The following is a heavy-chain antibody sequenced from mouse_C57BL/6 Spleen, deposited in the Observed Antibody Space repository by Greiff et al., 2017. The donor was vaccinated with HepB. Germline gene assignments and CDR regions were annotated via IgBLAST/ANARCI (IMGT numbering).Heavy chain of an antibody. CDR3: ARDSPPLYGSSGGWYFDV. CDR1: GFTFSSYA. Sequence: EVHLVEPGGGLVKPGGSLKLSCAASGFTFSSYAMSWVRQTPEKRLEWVATISDGGSYTYYPDNVKGRFTISRDNAKNNLYLQMSHLKSEDTAMYYCARDSPPLYGSSGGWYFDVWGTGTTVTVSS. D-gene: IGHD1-1*01. CDR2: ISDGGSYT. V-gene: IGHV5-4*01. J-gene: IGHJ1*03.